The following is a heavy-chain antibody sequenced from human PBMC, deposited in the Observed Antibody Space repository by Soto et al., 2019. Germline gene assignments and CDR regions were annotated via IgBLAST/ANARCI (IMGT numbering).Heavy chain of an antibody. CDR2: IWYDGSNK. CDR1: GFTFSSYG. V-gene: IGHV3-33*01. J-gene: IGHJ4*02. CDR3: ARDGYCSGCRCYSVPVFDY. Sequence: QVQLVESGGGVVQPGRSLRLSCAASGFTFSSYGMHWVRQAPGKGLEWVAVIWYDGSNKYYADSVKGRFTISRDNSKNTPSLQMNSLRAEVTAVYYCARDGYCSGCRCYSVPVFDYWGQGTLVTVSS. D-gene: IGHD2-15*01.